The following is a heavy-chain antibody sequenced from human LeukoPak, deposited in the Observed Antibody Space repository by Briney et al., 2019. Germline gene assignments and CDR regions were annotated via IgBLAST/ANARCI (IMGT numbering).Heavy chain of an antibody. J-gene: IGHJ4*02. V-gene: IGHV1-2*02. Sequence: ASVKVSCKASGYTFTGYYMHWARQAPGQGLEWMGWINPNSGGTNYAQKFQGRVTMTRDTSISTAYMELSRLRSDDTAVYYCARGRAAAALSQYWGQGTLVTVSS. CDR3: ARGRAAAALSQY. D-gene: IGHD6-13*01. CDR1: GYTFTGYY. CDR2: INPNSGGT.